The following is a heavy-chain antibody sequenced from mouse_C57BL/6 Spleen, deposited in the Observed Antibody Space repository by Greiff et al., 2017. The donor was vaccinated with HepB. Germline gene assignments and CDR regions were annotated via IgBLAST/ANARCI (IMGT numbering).Heavy chain of an antibody. CDR2: INPNNGGT. CDR1: GYTFTDYN. V-gene: IGHV1-18*01. CDR3: ARKHYSNYPRYVYV. D-gene: IGHD2-5*01. J-gene: IGHJ1*03. Sequence: EVQLQQSGPELVQPWASLLIPCKASGYTFTDYNMDWVKQSHGKSLEWIGDINPNNGGTIYNQKFKGKATLTVDKSSRVIYIVLRSRTSEDTAVYYGARKHYSNYPRYVYVWGTGTTVTVSS.